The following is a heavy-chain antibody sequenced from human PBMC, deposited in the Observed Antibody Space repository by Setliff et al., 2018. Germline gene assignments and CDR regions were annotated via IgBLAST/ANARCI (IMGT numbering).Heavy chain of an antibody. V-gene: IGHV5-51*01. CDR1: GYTFTNYW. J-gene: IGHJ4*02. CDR3: ARSPLRLFDF. D-gene: IGHD4-17*01. Sequence: PGESLKISCKGSGYTFTNYWIAWVRQMPGKGLEYMGIIYPADSDTTYSPSFQGQVTISADKSINTVYLQWSSLKASDTAMYYCARSPLRLFDFWGQGSLVTVSS. CDR2: IYPADSDT.